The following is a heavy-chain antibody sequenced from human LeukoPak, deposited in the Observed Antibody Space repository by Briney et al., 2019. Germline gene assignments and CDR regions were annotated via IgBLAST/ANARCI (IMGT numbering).Heavy chain of an antibody. J-gene: IGHJ4*02. V-gene: IGHV5-10-1*01. CDR1: GYSFASYW. D-gene: IGHD2-2*01. Sequence: GESLQISCKGSGYSFASYWISWVRQMPGKGLEWMGRIDPGDSYTNYSPSFQGHVTISADKSISTAYLQWSSLKASDTAMYYCASHQLLHSDYWGQGTLVTVSS. CDR3: ASHQLLHSDY. CDR2: IDPGDSYT.